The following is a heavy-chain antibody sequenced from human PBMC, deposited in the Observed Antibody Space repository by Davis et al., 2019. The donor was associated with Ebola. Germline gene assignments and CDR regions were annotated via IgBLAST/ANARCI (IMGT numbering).Heavy chain of an antibody. D-gene: IGHD6-19*01. CDR3: AKDTFSSEAVAGTIDY. Sequence: ESLKISCAASGFTFSSYWMSWVRQAPGKGLEWVANIKQDGSEKYYVDSVKGRFTISRDNSKNSLYLQMNSLRTEDTALYYCAKDTFSSEAVAGTIDYWGQGTLVTVSS. CDR1: GFTFSSYW. J-gene: IGHJ4*02. CDR2: IKQDGSEK. V-gene: IGHV3-7*03.